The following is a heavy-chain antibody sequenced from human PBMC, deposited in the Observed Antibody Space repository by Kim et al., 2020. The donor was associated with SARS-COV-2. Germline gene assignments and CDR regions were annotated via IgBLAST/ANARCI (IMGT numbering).Heavy chain of an antibody. Sequence: GGSLRLSCAASGFTFDDYAMHWVRQAPGKGLEWVSGISWNSGSIGYADSVKGRFTISRDNAKNSLYLQMNSLRAEDTALYYCAKDIVMGYGSGSSERYGMDVWCQGTTVTVSS. V-gene: IGHV3-9*01. D-gene: IGHD3-10*01. CDR1: GFTFDDYA. J-gene: IGHJ6*02. CDR3: AKDIVMGYGSGSSERYGMDV. CDR2: ISWNSGSI.